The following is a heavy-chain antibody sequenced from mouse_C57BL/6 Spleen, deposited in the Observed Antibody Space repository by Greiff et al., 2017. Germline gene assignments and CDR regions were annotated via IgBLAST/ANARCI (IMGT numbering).Heavy chain of an antibody. CDR1: GYTFTDYE. CDR2: IDPENGGT. D-gene: IGHD1-1*01. J-gene: IGHJ2*01. CDR3: STYGSSYFDY. Sequence: QVQLQQSGAELVRPGASVTLSCKASGYTFTDYEMHWVKQTPVHGLEWIGAIDPENGGTAYNQKFKGKAILTADKSSLTAYMELRSLTSEDSAVYYCSTYGSSYFDYWGQGTTLTVSS. V-gene: IGHV1-15*01.